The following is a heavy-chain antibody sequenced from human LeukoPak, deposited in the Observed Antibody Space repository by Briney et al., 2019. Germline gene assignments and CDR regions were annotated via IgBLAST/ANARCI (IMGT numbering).Heavy chain of an antibody. Sequence: SQTLSLTCAVSGASISSGDYSWSWIRQPPWKGLEWIGYIYHSGSTTYNPSLKSRLTISLDRSKNQISLKLNSVTAADTAVYYCAADYTSRSYRFDHWGQGTLVTVSS. CDR1: GASISSGDYS. CDR2: IYHSGST. J-gene: IGHJ4*02. CDR3: AADYTSRSYRFDH. V-gene: IGHV4-30-2*01. D-gene: IGHD3-10*01.